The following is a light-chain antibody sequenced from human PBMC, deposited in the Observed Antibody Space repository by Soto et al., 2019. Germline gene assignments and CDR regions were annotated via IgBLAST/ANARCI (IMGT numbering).Light chain of an antibody. Sequence: QSVLTQPASVSGSPGQSITISCTGSSSDVGAYNYVSWYQHHPDKAPKLVIYDVTNRPSGVSNRFSGSKSGNTASLTISGLQAEDEAYYYCNSYISSTTPYVFGAGTKVTV. CDR3: NSYISSTTPYV. CDR2: DVT. V-gene: IGLV2-14*03. CDR1: SSDVGAYNY. J-gene: IGLJ1*01.